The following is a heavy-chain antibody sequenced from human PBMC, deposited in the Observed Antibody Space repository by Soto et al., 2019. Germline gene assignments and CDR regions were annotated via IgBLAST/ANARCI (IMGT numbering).Heavy chain of an antibody. V-gene: IGHV3-23*01. Sequence: EVHLLESGGGLVQPGGSLRLSCAASGFTFSSYAMSWVRQAPGKGLEWVSTISGNGIGTYCADSVRGRFTISRDNSKNSLYLQMNSLRAEDTAEYYCAKALYNWNDAPFDYWGQGTLVTVSS. CDR2: ISGNGIGT. J-gene: IGHJ4*02. CDR1: GFTFSSYA. D-gene: IGHD1-1*01. CDR3: AKALYNWNDAPFDY.